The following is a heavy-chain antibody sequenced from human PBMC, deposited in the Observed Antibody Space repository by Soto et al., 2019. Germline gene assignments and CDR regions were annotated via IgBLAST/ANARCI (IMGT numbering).Heavy chain of an antibody. CDR1: GLTFSGFA. CDR3: ARGQEVGAHFFDS. V-gene: IGHV3-13*01. CDR2: IGTAGDT. J-gene: IGHJ4*02. D-gene: IGHD3-3*02. Sequence: GESLRVPWGASGLTFSGFAMHWVRQPKGKGLEWVSTIGTAGDTYYAVSVKGRFTISRDNAKNSLFLQMNSLRAGDTAVYFCARGQEVGAHFFDSWGQGTQVTVSS.